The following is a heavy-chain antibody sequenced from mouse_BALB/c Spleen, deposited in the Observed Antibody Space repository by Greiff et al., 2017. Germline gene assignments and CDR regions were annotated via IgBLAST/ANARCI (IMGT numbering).Heavy chain of an antibody. Sequence: QVQLQQPGAELVKPGASVKLSCKASGYTFTSYWMHWVKQRPGQGLEWIGEINPSNGRTNYNEKFKSKATLTVDKSSSTAYMQLSSLTSEDSAVYYCARSRDYWGQATTLTVSS. CDR1: GYTFTSYW. CDR3: ARSRDY. J-gene: IGHJ2*01. V-gene: IGHV1S81*02. CDR2: INPSNGRT.